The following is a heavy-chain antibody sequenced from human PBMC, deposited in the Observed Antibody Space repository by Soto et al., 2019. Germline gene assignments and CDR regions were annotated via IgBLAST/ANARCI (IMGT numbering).Heavy chain of an antibody. CDR1: GGTFSSYA. V-gene: IGHV1-69*12. CDR2: IIPIFGTA. J-gene: IGHJ4*02. D-gene: IGHD5-12*01. Sequence: QVQLVQSGAEVKKPGSSVKVSCKASGGTFSSYAISWVRQAPGQGLEWMGGIIPIFGTANYAQKFQGRVTXXAXEXXSTAYMELSSLRSEDTAVYYCARWTRDGYNPGFDYWGQGTLVTVSS. CDR3: ARWTRDGYNPGFDY.